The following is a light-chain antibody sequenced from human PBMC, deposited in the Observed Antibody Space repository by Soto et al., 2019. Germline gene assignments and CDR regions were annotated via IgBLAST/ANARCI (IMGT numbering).Light chain of an antibody. CDR2: AAS. V-gene: IGKV1-39*01. J-gene: IGKJ1*01. CDR1: QSISSY. CDR3: QQSYSTSWT. Sequence: DIQMTQSPCSLSASVGGRVTITCRASQSISSYLNWYQQKPGKAPKLLIYAASSLQSGVLSRFSGSGSGTDFTLTISSLQPEDFATYYCQQSYSTSWTFGQGTKVDIK.